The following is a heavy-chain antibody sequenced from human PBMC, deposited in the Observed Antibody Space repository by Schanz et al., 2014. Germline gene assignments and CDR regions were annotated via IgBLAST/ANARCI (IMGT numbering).Heavy chain of an antibody. CDR2: VSSSSSYT. CDR3: ARGRVLES. V-gene: IGHV3-11*06. J-gene: IGHJ5*02. CDR1: GFTFSDYY. Sequence: GGSLRLSCAASGFTFSDYYMSWIRQAPGKGLECVSYVSSSSSYTHYADSVKGRFTISRDNAKNSLFLQMNSLRPEDTAVYYCARGRVLESWGQGTLVTVSS. D-gene: IGHD1-1*01.